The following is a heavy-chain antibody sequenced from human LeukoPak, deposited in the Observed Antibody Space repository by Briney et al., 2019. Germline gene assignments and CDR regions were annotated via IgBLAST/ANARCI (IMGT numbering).Heavy chain of an antibody. Sequence: ALVKVCCKASGYTFTSYGITWVRQAPGQGLEWLGWISAYNGNTNYAQKLQGRVTMTTDTSTSTAYMELRSLRSDDTAVYYCARDTLLGYCSGGSCYLIDYWGQGTLVTVSS. V-gene: IGHV1-18*01. CDR2: ISAYNGNT. D-gene: IGHD2-15*01. CDR3: ARDTLLGYCSGGSCYLIDY. CDR1: GYTFTSYG. J-gene: IGHJ4*02.